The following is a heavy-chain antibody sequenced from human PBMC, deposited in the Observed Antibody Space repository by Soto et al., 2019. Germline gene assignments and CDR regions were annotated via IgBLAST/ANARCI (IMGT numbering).Heavy chain of an antibody. CDR2: IYYSGST. Sequence: QVQLQESGPGLVKPSETLSLTCTVSGGSISSSSYYWGWIRQPPGKGLEWMGSIYYSGSTYYNPSIRRRVSIATDTSKNPFTLKLMSVPAADAAVYYWARQTPAMSGSDHWGQGTLVTVSS. D-gene: IGHD2-15*01. V-gene: IGHV4-39*01. CDR3: ARQTPAMSGSDH. J-gene: IGHJ4*02. CDR1: GGSISSSSYY.